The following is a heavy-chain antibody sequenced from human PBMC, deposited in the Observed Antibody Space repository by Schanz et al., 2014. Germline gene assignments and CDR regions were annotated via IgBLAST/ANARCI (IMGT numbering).Heavy chain of an antibody. CDR1: GFSIRNHD. J-gene: IGHJ4*02. V-gene: IGHV3-13*04. CDR3: ARVPYGSGSYWDY. D-gene: IGHD3-10*01. Sequence: EVQLVESGGGLVQPGGSLRLSCAASGFSIRNHDMHWVRQATGAGLEWVSAIGTASDTFYLDSVKGRFTISRENAKNSLYLQMNSLRAGDTAVYYCARVPYGSGSYWDYWGQGTLVTVSS. CDR2: IGTASDT.